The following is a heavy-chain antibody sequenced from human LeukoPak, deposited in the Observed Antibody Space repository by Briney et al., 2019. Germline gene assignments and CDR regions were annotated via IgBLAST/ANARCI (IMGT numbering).Heavy chain of an antibody. D-gene: IGHD5-24*01. Sequence: GGSLGLSCAASGFTFSDYYMSWIRQAPGKGLEWVSYISSSGSTIYYADSVKGRFTISRDNAKNSLYLQMNSLRAEDTAVYYCARVRGMATINPFDYWGQGTLVTVSS. CDR2: ISSSGSTI. CDR3: ARVRGMATINPFDY. V-gene: IGHV3-11*04. CDR1: GFTFSDYY. J-gene: IGHJ4*02.